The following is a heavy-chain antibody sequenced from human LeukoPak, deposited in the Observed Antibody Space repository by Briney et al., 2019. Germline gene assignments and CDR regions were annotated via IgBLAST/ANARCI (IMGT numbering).Heavy chain of an antibody. CDR3: AKDRGAVAGLDTDY. CDR2: ISYDGSNK. D-gene: IGHD6-19*01. J-gene: IGHJ4*02. CDR1: GFTFSSYG. Sequence: GGSLRLSCAASGFTFSSYGMHWVRQAPGKGLEWVAVISYDGSNKYYADPVKGRFTISRDNSKNTLYLQMNSLRAEDTAVYYCAKDRGAVAGLDTDYWGQGTLVTVSS. V-gene: IGHV3-30*18.